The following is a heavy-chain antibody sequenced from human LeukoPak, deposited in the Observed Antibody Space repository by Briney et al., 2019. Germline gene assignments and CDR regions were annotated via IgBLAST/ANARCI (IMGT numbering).Heavy chain of an antibody. CDR3: AKDGYNWIAFDD. Sequence: PGGSLRLSGAAPGFTLSTYAMNWARRAPGKGLEWVTYISGTGFTTYYADSVKGRFTISSDSSKNTLFLQMNSLRAEDTAIYYCAKDGYNWIAFDDWGQGTLVTVSS. J-gene: IGHJ4*02. D-gene: IGHD1-20*01. V-gene: IGHV3-23*01. CDR2: ISGTGFTT. CDR1: GFTLSTYA.